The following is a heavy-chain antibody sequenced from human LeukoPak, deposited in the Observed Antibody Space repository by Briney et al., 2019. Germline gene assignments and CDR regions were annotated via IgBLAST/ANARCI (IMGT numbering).Heavy chain of an antibody. Sequence: EGPLRLSCAASGFTFSSYGMHWVRQAPGKGLEWVAVISYDGSNKYYADSVKGRFTISRDNSKNTLYLQMNSLRAEDTAVYYCAKDSSGFIDYWGQGTLVTVSS. D-gene: IGHD6-19*01. CDR1: GFTFSSYG. CDR2: ISYDGSNK. J-gene: IGHJ4*02. CDR3: AKDSSGFIDY. V-gene: IGHV3-30*18.